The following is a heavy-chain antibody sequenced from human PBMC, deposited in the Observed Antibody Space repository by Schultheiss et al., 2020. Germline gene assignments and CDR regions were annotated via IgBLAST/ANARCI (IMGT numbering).Heavy chain of an antibody. Sequence: GESLKISCKGSGYSFTSYWISWVRQMPGKGLEWMGRIDPSDSYTNYSPSFQGHVTISADKSISTAYLQWSSLKASDTAMYYCARGYCSSTSCPSTPYYYYGMDVWGQGTTVTVSS. V-gene: IGHV5-10-1*01. CDR3: ARGYCSSTSCPSTPYYYYGMDV. D-gene: IGHD2-2*03. J-gene: IGHJ6*02. CDR1: GYSFTSYW. CDR2: IDPSDSYT.